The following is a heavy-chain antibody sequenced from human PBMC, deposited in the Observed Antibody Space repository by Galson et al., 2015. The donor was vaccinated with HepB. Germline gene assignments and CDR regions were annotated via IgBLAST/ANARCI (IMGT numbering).Heavy chain of an antibody. J-gene: IGHJ4*02. CDR2: LYPGDSDT. Sequence: QSGAEVKKPGESLRISCKGSGNTFTSNGIAWWPKLPGKGLDGMGTLYPGDSDTKNSPSFQGQVTISADKSISTAYLQWSSLKDSDTAMYYCARQAYYYDSSGYYYGLGGYWGQGTLVTVSS. CDR1: GNTFTSNG. D-gene: IGHD3-22*01. CDR3: ARQAYYYDSSGYYYGLGGY. V-gene: IGHV5-51*01.